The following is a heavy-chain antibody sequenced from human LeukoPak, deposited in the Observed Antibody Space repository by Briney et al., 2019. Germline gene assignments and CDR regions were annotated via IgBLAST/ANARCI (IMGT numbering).Heavy chain of an antibody. Sequence: GGSLRLSCAASGFTFSSYAMSWVRQAPGKGPECVANINQDGSEKYYVDSVKGRFIISRDNAKNSLYLQMNSLRAEDTAVYYCAREILSSDYWGQGTLVTVPS. V-gene: IGHV3-7*01. CDR1: GFTFSSYA. CDR2: INQDGSEK. J-gene: IGHJ4*02. D-gene: IGHD3-3*01. CDR3: AREILSSDY.